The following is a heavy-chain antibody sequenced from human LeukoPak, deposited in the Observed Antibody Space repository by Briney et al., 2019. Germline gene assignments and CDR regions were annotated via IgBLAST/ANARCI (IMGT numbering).Heavy chain of an antibody. J-gene: IGHJ4*02. D-gene: IGHD1-14*01. Sequence: SETLSLTCAVSGYSISSGYYWGWIRQPPGKGLEWIGSIYHSGSTYYNPSLKSRVTISVDTSKNQFSLKLSSVTAADTPVYYCARSLWQNRGFDYWVQGTLVTVS. CDR2: IYHSGST. V-gene: IGHV4-38-2*01. CDR3: ARSLWQNRGFDY. CDR1: GYSISSGYY.